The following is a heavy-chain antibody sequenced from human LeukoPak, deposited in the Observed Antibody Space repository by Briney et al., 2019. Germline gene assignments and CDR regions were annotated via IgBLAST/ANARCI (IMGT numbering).Heavy chain of an antibody. D-gene: IGHD1-26*01. CDR1: GFTFSSYW. Sequence: GGSLRLSCAASGFTFSSYWMSWVRQAPGKGLEWVANIKQDGSEKYYVDSVKGRFTISRDNAKNSLYLQMNSLRAEDTAVYYCAGDRATSYFDYWGQGALVTISS. V-gene: IGHV3-7*03. J-gene: IGHJ4*02. CDR2: IKQDGSEK. CDR3: AGDRATSYFDY.